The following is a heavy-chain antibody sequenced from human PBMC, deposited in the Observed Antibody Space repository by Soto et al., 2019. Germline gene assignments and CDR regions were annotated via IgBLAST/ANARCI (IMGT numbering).Heavy chain of an antibody. J-gene: IGHJ1*01. Sequence: GGSLRLSCAASGFTFSSYAMSWVRQAPGKGLEWVSAISGSGGGTYYADSVKGRFTISRDNSKNTLFLQMNSLRAEDTAVYYCAKGAPTIAAAVTQYFQHWGQGTLVTVSS. V-gene: IGHV3-23*01. CDR1: GFTFSSYA. CDR3: AKGAPTIAAAVTQYFQH. CDR2: ISGSGGGT. D-gene: IGHD6-13*01.